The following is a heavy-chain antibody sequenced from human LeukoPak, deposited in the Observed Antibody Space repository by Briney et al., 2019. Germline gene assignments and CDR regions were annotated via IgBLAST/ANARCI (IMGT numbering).Heavy chain of an antibody. CDR2: MNPNSGNT. J-gene: IGHJ3*02. D-gene: IGHD2-2*01. V-gene: IGHV1-8*01. CDR1: GYTFTSYD. Sequence: ASVKVSCKASGYTFTSYDINWVRQATGQGLEWMGWMNPNSGNTGYAQKFQGRVTMTRNTSISTAYMELSSLRSEDTAVYYCASSVVPAANDAFDIWGQGTMVTVSS. CDR3: ASSVVPAANDAFDI.